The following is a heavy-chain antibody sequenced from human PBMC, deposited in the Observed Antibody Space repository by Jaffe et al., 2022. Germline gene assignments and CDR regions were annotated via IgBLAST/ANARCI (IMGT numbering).Heavy chain of an antibody. J-gene: IGHJ4*02. CDR2: IYHSGST. CDR3: ARVYDIRRIPFDY. CDR1: GYSISSGYY. V-gene: IGHV4-38-2*01. Sequence: QVQLQESGPGLVKPSETLSLTCAVSGYSISSGYYWGWIRQPPGKGLEWIGSIYHSGSTYYNPSLKSRVTISVDTSKNQFSLKLSSVTAADTAVYYCARVYDIRRIPFDYWGQGTLVTVSS. D-gene: IGHD3-9*01.